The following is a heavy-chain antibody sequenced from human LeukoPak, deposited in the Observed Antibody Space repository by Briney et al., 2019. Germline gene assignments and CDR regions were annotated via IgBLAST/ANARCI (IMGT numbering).Heavy chain of an antibody. CDR1: GFTFSSYS. J-gene: IGHJ4*02. CDR2: ISSSSSYI. D-gene: IGHD2-2*02. Sequence: GGSLRLSCAASGFTFSSYSMNWVRQAPGKGLEWVSSISSSSSYIYYADSVKGRFTISRDNAKNSLYLQMNSLGAEDTAVYYCASDHLGYCSSTSCYTGGYWGQGTLVTVSS. CDR3: ASDHLGYCSSTSCYTGGY. V-gene: IGHV3-21*01.